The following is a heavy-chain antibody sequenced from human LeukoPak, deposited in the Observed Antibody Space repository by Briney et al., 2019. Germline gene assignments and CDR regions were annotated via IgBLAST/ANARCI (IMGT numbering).Heavy chain of an antibody. CDR1: GGSISSYY. Sequence: SETLSLTCTVSGGSISSYYWSWIRQPPGKGLEWIGYIYYSGSTNYNPSLKSRVTISVDTSKNQFSLKLSSVTAADTAVYYCARRVALEWYMDVWGKGTTVTVSS. CDR3: ARRVALEWYMDV. J-gene: IGHJ6*03. D-gene: IGHD3-3*01. CDR2: IYYSGST. V-gene: IGHV4-59*01.